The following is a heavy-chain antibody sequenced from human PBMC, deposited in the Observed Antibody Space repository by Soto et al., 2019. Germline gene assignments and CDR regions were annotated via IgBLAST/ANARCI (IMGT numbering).Heavy chain of an antibody. CDR1: GYSISSGYY. D-gene: IGHD3-3*01. CDR2: SGHSGST. CDR3: ARESPIPMFGLVMMDTWRYYGTDF. V-gene: IGHV4-38-2*02. J-gene: IGHJ6*02. Sequence: AGTLSLTCAVSGYSISSGYYWGCIRQPAGKGLEWIGSSGHSGSTYYDPSLKSRVTISVDTSKNQFSLKLSSVTAADTAVYYCARESPIPMFGLVMMDTWRYYGTDFWGQGTTVTVSS.